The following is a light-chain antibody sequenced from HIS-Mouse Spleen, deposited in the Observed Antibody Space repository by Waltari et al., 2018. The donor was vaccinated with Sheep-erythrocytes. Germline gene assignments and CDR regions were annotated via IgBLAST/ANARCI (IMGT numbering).Light chain of an antibody. V-gene: IGLV2-23*01. Sequence: QSALTQPASVSGSPGQSIPLSCTGTSSYVGSYNLVSWYQQHPGKAPKLMIYEGSKRPSGVSNRFSGSKSGNTASLTISGLQAEDEADYYCCSYAGSSTYVLFGGGTKLTVL. CDR1: SSYVGSYNL. CDR2: EGS. CDR3: CSYAGSSTYVL. J-gene: IGLJ2*01.